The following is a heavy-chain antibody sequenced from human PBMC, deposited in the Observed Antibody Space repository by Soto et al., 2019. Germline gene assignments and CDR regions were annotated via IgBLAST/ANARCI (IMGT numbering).Heavy chain of an antibody. D-gene: IGHD2-21*02. J-gene: IGHJ6*02. CDR1: GFAFSTYG. CDR2: ISYDGTDK. CDR3: ARVMCGDCSSYYYYSMDV. V-gene: IGHV3-30*03. Sequence: QVHLVESGGGVVQPGRSLTISCVGSGFAFSTYGMHWVRQAPAKGLEWVALISYDGTDKYYADSVKGRFSISRDNSKQTLSLQMDSLRPEDTAVYYCARVMCGDCSSYYYYSMDVWGQGTTVTVSS.